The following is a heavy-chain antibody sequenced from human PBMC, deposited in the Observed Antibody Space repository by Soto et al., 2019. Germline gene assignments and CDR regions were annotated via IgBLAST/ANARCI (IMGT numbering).Heavy chain of an antibody. CDR2: INTGNGNT. V-gene: IGHV1-3*04. Sequence: QVHIVQSGAEVKKPGVSVKVSCKPSGYIFTNYPIYWLRQAPGQRPEWMGWINTGNGNTRYSQKFQGRVTITRDTSASTVIMELSSLRSEDTAVYYCAREGMTCDGSYCMFYFDYWGQGTLVTVSS. CDR1: GYIFTNYP. D-gene: IGHD2-21*01. CDR3: AREGMTCDGSYCMFYFDY. J-gene: IGHJ4*02.